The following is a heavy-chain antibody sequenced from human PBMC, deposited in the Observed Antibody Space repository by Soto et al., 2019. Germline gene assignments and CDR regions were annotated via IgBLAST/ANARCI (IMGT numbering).Heavy chain of an antibody. J-gene: IGHJ6*02. V-gene: IGHV3-11*06. CDR1: GFIFRDFY. D-gene: IGHD3-3*01. CDR3: ARDRGGGSIFGGHSGMDV. CDR2: ISSSSSST. Sequence: QVQLLESGGGLVKPGGSLRLSCAASGFIFRDFYMSWIRQVPGKGLEWLSKISSSSSSTDYADSVKGRFTISRDNAKNSLYLQMGRLRAEDTAVYYCARDRGGGSIFGGHSGMDVWGQGPTVTVSS.